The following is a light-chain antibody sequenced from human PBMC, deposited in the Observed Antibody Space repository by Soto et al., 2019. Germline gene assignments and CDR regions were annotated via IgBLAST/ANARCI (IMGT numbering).Light chain of an antibody. V-gene: IGKV1-5*03. CDR2: KAS. CDR3: QQYSSYYT. Sequence: EIQMTQSPSTLSASVGERATLTCRASQSISSRLAWYQQKPGKAPTLLIYKASSLESGVPSRFSGSGSGTEFTLIISSLQADEVATYYCQQYSSYYTFGQGTKLEIK. J-gene: IGKJ2*01. CDR1: QSISSR.